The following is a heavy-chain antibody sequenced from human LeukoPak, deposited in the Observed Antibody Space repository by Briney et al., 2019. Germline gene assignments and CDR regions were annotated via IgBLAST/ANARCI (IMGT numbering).Heavy chain of an antibody. V-gene: IGHV1-2*02. CDR3: ARRERTGHNAFDI. D-gene: IGHD1-1*01. CDR1: GYTFTDYY. CDR2: IDPNGGGA. Sequence: ASVKVSCKTSGYTFTDYYMHCVRHAPAQGLEWRAWIDPNGGGAHYAQKIQGRVTVTSDPCNSTAYMEVSSVTTDDTAIYYCARRERTGHNAFDIWGQGTMITVSS. J-gene: IGHJ3*02.